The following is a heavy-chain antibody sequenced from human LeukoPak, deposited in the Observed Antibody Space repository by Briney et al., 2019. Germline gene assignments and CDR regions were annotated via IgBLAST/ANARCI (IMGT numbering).Heavy chain of an antibody. J-gene: IGHJ6*03. CDR1: VGSMSRFY. CDR3: ARVSRGSSWYSTAYYYYYMDV. CDR2: IYYSGST. D-gene: IGHD6-13*01. V-gene: IGHV4-59*01. Sequence: PSEILSLTCTVSVGSMSRFYWSWIRQPPGKGLEWIGYIYYSGSTNYNPSLKSRVTISVDTSKNQFSLKLSSVTAADTAVYYCARVSRGSSWYSTAYYYYYMDVWGKGTTVTISS.